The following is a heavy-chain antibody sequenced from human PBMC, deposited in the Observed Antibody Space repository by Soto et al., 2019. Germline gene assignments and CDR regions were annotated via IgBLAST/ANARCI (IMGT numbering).Heavy chain of an antibody. D-gene: IGHD2-15*01. V-gene: IGHV2-5*02. Sequence: QITLKESGPTQVKPTQTLTLTCTFSGFSLTTTGVGVGWIRQPPGKALEWLGLIYWDDNKRYSPSLKGRLTITRDTSKNQVVLTMTNVDPVDTATXXCAXXXGWWYGMDVWGQGTTVTVSS. J-gene: IGHJ6*02. CDR2: IYWDDNK. CDR1: GFSLTTTGVG. CDR3: AXXXGWWYGMDV.